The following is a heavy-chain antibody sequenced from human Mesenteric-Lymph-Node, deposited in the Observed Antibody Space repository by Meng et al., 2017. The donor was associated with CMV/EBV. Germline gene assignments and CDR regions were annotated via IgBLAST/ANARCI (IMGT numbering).Heavy chain of an antibody. CDR2: IGPDGSFT. V-gene: IGHV3-74*01. Sequence: GGSLRLSCAASGFPLSTYWMYWVRQTPGKGLVWVSRIGPDGSFTNYADSVKGRFTMSRDNVKNTVFLQMNSLRAEDTAVYYCARKRGSYYYYYGMDVWGQGTTVTVSS. D-gene: IGHD1-26*01. CDR1: GFPLSTYW. J-gene: IGHJ6*02. CDR3: ARKRGSYYYYYGMDV.